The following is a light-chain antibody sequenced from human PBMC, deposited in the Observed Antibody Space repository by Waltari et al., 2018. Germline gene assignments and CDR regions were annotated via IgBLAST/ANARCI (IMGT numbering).Light chain of an antibody. CDR3: QQYYSYLT. V-gene: IGKV1-8*01. Sequence: AIRITQSPSSLSASTGDRVTSTCRASQGISSYLAWYQQKPGKAPNLLIYAASTLQSVVPSRFSGSGSGTDFTLTISCLQSEDFATYYCQQYYSYLTFGQGTKLEIK. CDR1: QGISSY. CDR2: AAS. J-gene: IGKJ2*01.